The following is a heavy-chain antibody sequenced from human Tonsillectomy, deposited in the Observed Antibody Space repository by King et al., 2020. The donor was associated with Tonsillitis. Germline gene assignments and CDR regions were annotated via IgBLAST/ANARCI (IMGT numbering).Heavy chain of an antibody. V-gene: IGHV3-53*04. CDR1: GFTVSHNY. D-gene: IGHD1-26*01. Sequence: VQLVESGGGLVQPGGSLRISCAASGFTVSHNYMSWVRQAPGKGLEWVSVIYNGGSTYYADSVKGRFTISRHNSKNTLYLQMNSLIAEDTAVYYCASGAAYYYYGMDVWGQGTTVTVSS. CDR2: IYNGGST. J-gene: IGHJ6*02. CDR3: ASGAAYYYYGMDV.